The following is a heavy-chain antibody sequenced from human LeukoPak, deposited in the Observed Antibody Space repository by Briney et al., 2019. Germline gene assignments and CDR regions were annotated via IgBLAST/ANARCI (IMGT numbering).Heavy chain of an antibody. D-gene: IGHD1-1*01. CDR1: GFTFGNFW. CDR2: IRQDGREE. J-gene: IGHJ4*02. Sequence: PGGSLRLSCAASGFTFGNFWMSWVRQAPGRGLEWVATIRQDGREENYADSVKGRFTVSRDNAKNSTYLQMNSLGVDETAVYYCVRDRALAHFDHWGQGALVTVSS. CDR3: VRDRALAHFDH. V-gene: IGHV3-7*01.